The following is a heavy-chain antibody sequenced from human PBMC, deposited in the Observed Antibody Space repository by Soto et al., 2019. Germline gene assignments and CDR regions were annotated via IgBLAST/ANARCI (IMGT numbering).Heavy chain of an antibody. Sequence: SETLSLTCAVYGGSCSGHSWTWIRQSPGKGLEWIGDINHSGRVNYSPSLKSRVTISLDTSKNQFSLTLSAVTAADTAMYYCSTRAYDTNGYYRFDPWGQGTLVTV. CDR2: INHSGRV. CDR1: GGSCSGHS. D-gene: IGHD3-22*01. CDR3: STRAYDTNGYYRFDP. V-gene: IGHV4-34*01. J-gene: IGHJ5*01.